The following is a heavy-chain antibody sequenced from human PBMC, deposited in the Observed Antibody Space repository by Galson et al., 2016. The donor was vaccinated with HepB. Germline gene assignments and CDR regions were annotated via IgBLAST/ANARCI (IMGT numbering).Heavy chain of an antibody. CDR1: GFTFSTSA. V-gene: IGHV1-58*02. Sequence: SVKVSCKASGFTFSTSAIQWVRLGRGQRLEWIGSIVVVGGHTNFAQNFQERVTFTRDLSTNTAYMELNRLTSEGTAVYYCAAHHSSSGGTRSFGVWGVFDIWGQGTKVTVSS. CDR3: AAHHSSSGGTRSFGVWGVFDI. D-gene: IGHD3-16*01. J-gene: IGHJ3*02. CDR2: IVVVGGHT.